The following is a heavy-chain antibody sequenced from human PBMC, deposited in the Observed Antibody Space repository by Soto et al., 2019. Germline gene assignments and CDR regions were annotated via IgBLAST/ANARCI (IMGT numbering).Heavy chain of an antibody. CDR2: IGTAGDT. CDR3: ARETPFSSSSGPYYGMDV. D-gene: IGHD6-6*01. CDR1: GFTFSSYD. V-gene: IGHV3-13*01. Sequence: GGSLRLSCAASGFTFSSYDMHWVRQATGKGLEWVSAIGTAGDTYYPGSVKGRFTISRENAKNSLYLQMNSLRAGDTAVYYCARETPFSSSSGPYYGMDVWRQGTTVTVSS. J-gene: IGHJ6*02.